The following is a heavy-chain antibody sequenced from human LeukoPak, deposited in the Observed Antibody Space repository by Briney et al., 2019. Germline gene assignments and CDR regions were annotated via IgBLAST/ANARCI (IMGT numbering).Heavy chain of an antibody. CDR1: GGSISSSSAY. CDR2: IYYSKNT. D-gene: IGHD5-18*01. CDR3: VSPRGFSYGYFDY. Sequence: SETLSLTCTVSGGSISSSSAYWGWIRQPPGKGLEWIGSIYYSKNTYYNPSLKNRVTISADTSKNQFSLTLGSVNATDTAVYYCVSPRGFSYGYFDYWGQGTLVTVSS. V-gene: IGHV4-39*01. J-gene: IGHJ4*02.